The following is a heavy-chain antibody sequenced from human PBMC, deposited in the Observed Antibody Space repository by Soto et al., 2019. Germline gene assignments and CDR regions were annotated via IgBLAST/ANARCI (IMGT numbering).Heavy chain of an antibody. CDR1: GFTFSSCG. J-gene: IGHJ2*01. CDR3: AKEVGAAGATVTNGYFDL. CDR2: LSYDGTNG. D-gene: IGHD4-17*01. V-gene: IGHV3-30*18. Sequence: QVQLVESGGGVVQPGTSLRLSCAASGFTFSSCGMHWVRQAPGKGLEWVAVLSYDGTNGYYADSVKGRFTISRDNSENTLYLQMNGLTTEDTAVYDCAKEVGAAGATVTNGYFDLWGRGTLVTVSS.